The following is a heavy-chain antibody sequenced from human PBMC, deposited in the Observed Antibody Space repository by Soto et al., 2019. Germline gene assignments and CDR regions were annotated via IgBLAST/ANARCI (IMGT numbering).Heavy chain of an antibody. V-gene: IGHV1-69*13. D-gene: IGHD6-19*01. J-gene: IGHJ6*02. Sequence: ASVKVSCKASGGTFSSYAISWVRQAPGQGLEWMGGIIPIFGTANYAQKFQGRVTITADESTSTASMELSSLRSEDTAVYYCAREGPSGWKPPFQNADYYGMDVWGQGTTVTVSS. CDR3: AREGPSGWKPPFQNADYYGMDV. CDR1: GGTFSSYA. CDR2: IIPIFGTA.